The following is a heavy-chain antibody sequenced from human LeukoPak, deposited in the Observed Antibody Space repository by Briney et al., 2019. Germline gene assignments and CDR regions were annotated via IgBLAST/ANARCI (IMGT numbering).Heavy chain of an antibody. CDR2: ISWNSGSI. J-gene: IGHJ4*02. V-gene: IGHV3-9*01. D-gene: IGHD3-22*01. CDR1: GFTFDDYA. Sequence: GGSLRLSCAASGFTFDDYAMHWVRQAPGKGPEWVSGISWNSGSIGYADSVKGRFTISRDNSKNTLYLQMNSLRAEDTAVYYCAKGTYYYDSSGYYPDYWGQGTLVTVSS. CDR3: AKGTYYYDSSGYYPDY.